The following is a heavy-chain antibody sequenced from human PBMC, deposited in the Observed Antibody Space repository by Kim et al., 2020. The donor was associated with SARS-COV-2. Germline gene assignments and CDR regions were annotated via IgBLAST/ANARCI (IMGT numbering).Heavy chain of an antibody. V-gene: IGHV3-48*02. CDR3: VRDRHGDSWGRYFDY. CDR1: GSSFSSYC. D-gene: IGHD3-16*01. CDR2: INSNNSNI. Sequence: CGSLRPSSAASGSSFSSYCMNWVRQAPGKGLEWVAYINSNNSNIFYGDSVKGRFSISRDNARNVVYLQIKSLRDEDAALYYCVRDRHGDSWGRYFDYLG. J-gene: IGHJ4*01.